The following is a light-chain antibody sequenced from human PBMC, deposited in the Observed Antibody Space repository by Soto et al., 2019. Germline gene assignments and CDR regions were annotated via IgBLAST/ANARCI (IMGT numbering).Light chain of an antibody. Sequence: DIQMTQSPSTLSGSVGDRVTITCRASQTISSWLAWYQQKPGKAPKLLIYKASTLKSGVPSRFSGSASGTEFTLTISSLQPEDFATYYCQQRNSYPITFGQGTRLAIK. J-gene: IGKJ5*01. CDR2: KAS. CDR3: QQRNSYPIT. V-gene: IGKV1-5*03. CDR1: QTISSW.